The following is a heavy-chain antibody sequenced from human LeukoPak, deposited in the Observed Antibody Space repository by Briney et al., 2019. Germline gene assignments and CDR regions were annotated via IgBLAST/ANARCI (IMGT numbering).Heavy chain of an antibody. Sequence: GGSLRLSCAVSGFTFTNYWMIWVRQAPGKGLEWVASVQQDGSGSSYVASVRGRFTIFRDNGGNSVFLQMNSLRADDTAIYYCARGNTLEVWGQGTTVTVSS. V-gene: IGHV3-7*04. CDR2: VQQDGSGS. CDR1: GFTFTNYW. CDR3: ARGNTLEV. J-gene: IGHJ6*02.